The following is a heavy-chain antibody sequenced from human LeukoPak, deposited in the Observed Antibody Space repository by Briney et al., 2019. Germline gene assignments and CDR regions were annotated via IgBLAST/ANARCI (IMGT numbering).Heavy chain of an antibody. V-gene: IGHV3-74*01. CDR1: GFTFSSYW. J-gene: IGHJ4*02. CDR2: INSDGSST. Sequence: GGSLRLSCAASGFTFSSYWMHWVHQTPGKGLVWVSRINSDGSSTSYADSVKGRFTISRDNAKNTLSLQMNSLRAEDTAFYYCAILAAAGTADYWGQGTLVTVSS. CDR3: AILAAAGTADY. D-gene: IGHD6-13*01.